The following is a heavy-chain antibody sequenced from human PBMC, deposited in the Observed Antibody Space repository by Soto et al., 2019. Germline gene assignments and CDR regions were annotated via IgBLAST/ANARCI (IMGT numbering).Heavy chain of an antibody. Sequence: QVQLVQSGAEVKKPVASVKVSCKASGYTFTKYAIHWVRQAPGQRLEWMGWISAGDGKTRYSQKFQDRVTITRDTSESTAYMELSSLRSEDTAVYYCARDCSGGPPGYFDNWGQGTLVTVSS. CDR2: ISAGDGKT. CDR1: GYTFTKYA. J-gene: IGHJ4*02. D-gene: IGHD2-15*01. V-gene: IGHV1-3*01. CDR3: ARDCSGGPPGYFDN.